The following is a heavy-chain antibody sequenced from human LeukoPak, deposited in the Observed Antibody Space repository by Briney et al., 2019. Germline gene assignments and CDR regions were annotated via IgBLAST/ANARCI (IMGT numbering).Heavy chain of an antibody. J-gene: IGHJ6*03. CDR1: GFTFSDYE. V-gene: IGHV3-48*03. Sequence: QTGGSLRLSCAASGFTFSDYEMNWVRQAPGKGLEWVSYISSSASIIYYSDSVKGRFTISRDNAKNSLFLQMNSLRAEDTAVYYCARVLRYCSGGNCYSGGLGYMDVWGKGATVTISS. D-gene: IGHD2-15*01. CDR3: ARVLRYCSGGNCYSGGLGYMDV. CDR2: ISSSASII.